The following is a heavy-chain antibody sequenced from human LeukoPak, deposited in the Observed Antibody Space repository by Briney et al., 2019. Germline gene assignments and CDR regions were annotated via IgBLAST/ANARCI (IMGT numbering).Heavy chain of an antibody. CDR2: ISSSSSYI. V-gene: IGHV3-21*01. CDR3: ARDGIAVEDFDY. CDR1: GFTFSSYS. J-gene: IGHJ4*02. Sequence: GGSLRLSCAASGFTFSSYSMNWVRQAPGKGLEWVSSISSSSSYIYYADSVKGRFTISRDNAKNSLYLQMNSLRAEDTAVYYCARDGIAVEDFDYWGQGTLVTVSS. D-gene: IGHD6-19*01.